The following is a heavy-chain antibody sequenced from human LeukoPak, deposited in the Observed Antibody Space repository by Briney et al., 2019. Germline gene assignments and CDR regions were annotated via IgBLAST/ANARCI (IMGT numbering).Heavy chain of an antibody. J-gene: IGHJ4*02. D-gene: IGHD4-17*01. CDR1: GFTFSSYG. V-gene: IGHV3-23*01. CDR3: AKARTTVGEFDY. CDR2: ISGSGGST. Sequence: GGTLRLSCAASGFTFSSYGMSWVRQAPGKGLEWVSAISGSGGSTYYADSVKGRFTISRDNSKNTLYLQMNSLRAEDTAVYYCAKARTTVGEFDYWGQGTLVTVSS.